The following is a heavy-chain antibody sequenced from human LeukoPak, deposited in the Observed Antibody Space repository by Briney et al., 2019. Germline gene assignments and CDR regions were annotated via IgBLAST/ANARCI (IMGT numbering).Heavy chain of an antibody. J-gene: IGHJ6*03. Sequence: GGSLRLPCAASGFTFSSYEMNWVRQAPGKGLKWVSYIGTSGITIYYADSVKGRFTISRDNARNSLYLQMNSLRAEDTAVYYCARDPPGGCSGGNCYPSYYDMDVWGKGTTVTVSS. D-gene: IGHD2-15*01. CDR3: ARDPPGGCSGGNCYPSYYDMDV. CDR1: GFTFSSYE. CDR2: IGTSGITI. V-gene: IGHV3-48*03.